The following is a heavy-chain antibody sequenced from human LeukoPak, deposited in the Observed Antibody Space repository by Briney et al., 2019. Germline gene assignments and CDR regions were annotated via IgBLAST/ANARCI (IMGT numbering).Heavy chain of an antibody. D-gene: IGHD3-9*01. Sequence: GGSLRLSCAASGFTFSTYAMSWVRQAPGKGLEWVSAISGSGGSTYYADSVKGRFTISRDNSKNTLYLQMNSLRAEDTAVYSCAKGLKVTYYDILTGRPWGQGTLVTVSS. CDR1: GFTFSTYA. CDR3: AKGLKVTYYDILTGRP. V-gene: IGHV3-23*01. J-gene: IGHJ5*02. CDR2: ISGSGGST.